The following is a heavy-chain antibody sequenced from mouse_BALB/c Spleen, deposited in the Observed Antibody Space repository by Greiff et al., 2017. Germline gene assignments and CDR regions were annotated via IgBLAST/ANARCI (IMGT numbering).Heavy chain of an antibody. V-gene: IGHV2-6-5*01. CDR1: GFSLTDYG. CDR3: AKQGITTATWFAY. D-gene: IGHD1-2*01. Sequence: VKVVESGPGLVAPSQSLSITCTVSGFSLTDYGVSWIRQPPGKGLEWLGVIWGGGSTYYNSALKSRLSISKDNSKSQVFLKMNSLQTDDTAMYYCAKQGITTATWFAYWGQGTLVTVSA. CDR2: IWGGGST. J-gene: IGHJ3*01.